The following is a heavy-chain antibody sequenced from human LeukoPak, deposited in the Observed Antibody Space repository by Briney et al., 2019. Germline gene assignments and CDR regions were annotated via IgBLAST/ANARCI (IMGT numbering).Heavy chain of an antibody. CDR3: ASGAYYDSSGPYYFDY. Sequence: ASVKVSCKASGYTFTGYYIHWVRQAPGQGLEWMGWINLNSGGTNYAQKFQGRVTMTRDTSISTAYMELSRLRSDDTAVYYCASGAYYDSSGPYYFDYWGQGTLVTVSS. CDR2: INLNSGGT. V-gene: IGHV1-2*02. D-gene: IGHD3-22*01. CDR1: GYTFTGYY. J-gene: IGHJ4*02.